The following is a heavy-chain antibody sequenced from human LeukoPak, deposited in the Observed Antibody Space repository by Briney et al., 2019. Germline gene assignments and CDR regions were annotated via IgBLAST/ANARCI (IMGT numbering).Heavy chain of an antibody. Sequence: ASVKVSCKVSGYTLTELSMHWVRQAPGKGLEWMGGFDPEDGETIYAQKFQGRVTMTTDTSTSTAYMELRSLRSDDTAVYYCARGVHSSGWYYYYYYYMDVWGKGTTVTISS. D-gene: IGHD6-19*01. CDR1: GYTLTELS. V-gene: IGHV1-24*01. J-gene: IGHJ6*03. CDR2: FDPEDGET. CDR3: ARGVHSSGWYYYYYYYMDV.